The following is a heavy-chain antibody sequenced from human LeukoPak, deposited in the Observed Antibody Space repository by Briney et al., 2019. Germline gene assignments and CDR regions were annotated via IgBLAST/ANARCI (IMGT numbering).Heavy chain of an antibody. D-gene: IGHD2-2*01. CDR2: INWNSGST. J-gene: IGHJ3*02. CDR1: GFTFDDYG. Sequence: GGSLRLSXAASGFTFDDYGMSWVRQAPGKGLEWVSGINWNSGSTGHADSVKGRFTISRDNAKNSLYLQMNSLRAEDTALYYCARAKDCSSTTCPFDIWGQGTMVTVSS. V-gene: IGHV3-20*04. CDR3: ARAKDCSSTTCPFDI.